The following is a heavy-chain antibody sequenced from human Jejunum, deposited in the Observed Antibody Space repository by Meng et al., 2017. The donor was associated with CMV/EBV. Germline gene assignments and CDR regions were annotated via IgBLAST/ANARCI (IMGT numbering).Heavy chain of an antibody. D-gene: IGHD1-1*01. Sequence: VQQQQYGPGLGGSPQPPSLTLAISGASVSTNSAAWNWIRQSPSRGLEWLGRTYYRSRWFSDYAPSVKSRVTINADTSKNQFSLQLNSATPEDTAVYYCARDRGTGTIYFDSWGQGALVTVSS. CDR2: TYYRSRWFS. J-gene: IGHJ4*02. V-gene: IGHV6-1*02. CDR3: ARDRGTGTIYFDS. CDR1: GASVSTNSAA.